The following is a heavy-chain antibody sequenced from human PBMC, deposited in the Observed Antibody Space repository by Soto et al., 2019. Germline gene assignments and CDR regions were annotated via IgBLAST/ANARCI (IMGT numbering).Heavy chain of an antibody. CDR1: GYTFTSYA. V-gene: IGHV1-3*01. CDR2: INAGNGNT. D-gene: IGHD2-2*01. J-gene: IGHJ5*02. Sequence: QVQLVQSGAEVKKPGASVKVSCKASGYTFTSYAMHWVRQAPGQRLEWMGWINAGNGNTKYSQKFQGRVTITRDTSASTAYMELSSLRSEDMAVYYCARGYCSSTSCYLSWFHPWGQGTLVTVSS. CDR3: ARGYCSSTSCYLSWFHP.